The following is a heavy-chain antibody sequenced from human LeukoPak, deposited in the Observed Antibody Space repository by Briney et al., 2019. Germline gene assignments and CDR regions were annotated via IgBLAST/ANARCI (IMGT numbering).Heavy chain of an antibody. CDR1: GGSISSSNW. V-gene: IGHV4-4*02. J-gene: IGHJ4*02. Sequence: SETLSLTCAVSGGSISSSNWWSWVRQPPGKGLEWIGEIYHSGSTNYNPSLKSRVTISVDKSKNQFSLKLSSVTAADTAVYYCAKDGGGWYRSGWYYFDYWGQGTLVTVSS. CDR2: IYHSGST. CDR3: AKDGGGWYRSGWYYFDY. D-gene: IGHD6-19*01.